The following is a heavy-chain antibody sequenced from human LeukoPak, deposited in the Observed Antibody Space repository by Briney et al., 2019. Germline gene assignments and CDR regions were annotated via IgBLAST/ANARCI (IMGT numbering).Heavy chain of an antibody. CDR1: GYTFTGYY. Sequence: GASVKVSCKASGYTFTGYYMHWVRQAPGQGLEWMGWINPNSGGTNYAQKFQGRVTMTRDTSISTAYMELSRLRSDDTAVYYCARDRGYYDSSGSEHYFDYWGQGTLVTVSS. D-gene: IGHD3-22*01. J-gene: IGHJ4*02. CDR2: INPNSGGT. CDR3: ARDRGYYDSSGSEHYFDY. V-gene: IGHV1-2*02.